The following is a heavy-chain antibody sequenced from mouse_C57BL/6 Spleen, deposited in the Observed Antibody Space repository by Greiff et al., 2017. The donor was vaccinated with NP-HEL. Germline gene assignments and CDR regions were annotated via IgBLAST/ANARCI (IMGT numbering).Heavy chain of an antibody. Sequence: QVQLKQPGAELVMPGASVKLSCKASGYTFTSYWMHWVKQRPGQGLEWIGEIDPSDSYTNYNQKFKGKSTLTVDKSSSTAYMQLSSLTSEDSAVYYCARRQRDFYYAMDYWGQGTSVTVSS. D-gene: IGHD3-2*01. V-gene: IGHV1-69*01. CDR1: GYTFTSYW. J-gene: IGHJ4*01. CDR2: IDPSDSYT. CDR3: ARRQRDFYYAMDY.